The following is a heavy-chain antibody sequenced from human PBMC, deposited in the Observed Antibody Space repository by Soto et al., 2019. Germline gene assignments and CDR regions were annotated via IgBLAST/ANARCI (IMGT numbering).Heavy chain of an antibody. CDR2: IYYSGNA. CDR1: GATINRGSYY. Sequence: QLQLQESGPGLVKPPETLSLTCSVFGATINRGSYYWGWVRQPPGKGLEWIGSIYYSGNAYYSPSLKNRVTISVDTSKNQFSLKVNSVTSADTAVYYCVRASTLDYWGQGILVTVSS. V-gene: IGHV4-39*01. CDR3: VRASTLDY. J-gene: IGHJ4*02.